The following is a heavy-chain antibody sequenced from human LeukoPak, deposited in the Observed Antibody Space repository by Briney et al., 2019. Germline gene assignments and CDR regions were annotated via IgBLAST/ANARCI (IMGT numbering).Heavy chain of an antibody. J-gene: IGHJ4*02. D-gene: IGHD1-26*01. V-gene: IGHV3-33*01. CDR2: IWYDGSNK. Sequence: PGRSLRLSCAASGFTFSSYGMHWVRQAPGKGLEWVAVIWYDGSNKYYADSVKGRFTISRDNSKNTLYLQMNSLRAEDTAVYYCARGAIVGANLDYWGQGTLVTVSS. CDR3: ARGAIVGANLDY. CDR1: GFTFSSYG.